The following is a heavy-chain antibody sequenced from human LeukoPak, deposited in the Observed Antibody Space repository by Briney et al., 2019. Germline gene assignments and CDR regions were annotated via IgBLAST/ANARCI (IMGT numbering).Heavy chain of an antibody. V-gene: IGHV4-30-4*01. CDR1: GGSISSGDYY. CDR2: IYYSGST. J-gene: IGHJ6*02. D-gene: IGHD2-15*01. Sequence: SETLSLTCTVSGGSISSGDYYWSWIRQPPGKGLEWIGYIYYSGSTYYNPSLKSRVTISVDTSKNQFSLKLSSVTAAVTAVYYCARESRCSGGSCYSYYGMDVWGQGTTVTVSS. CDR3: ARESRCSGGSCYSYYGMDV.